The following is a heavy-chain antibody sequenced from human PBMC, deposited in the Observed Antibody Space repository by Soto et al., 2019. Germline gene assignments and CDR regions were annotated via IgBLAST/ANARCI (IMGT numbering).Heavy chain of an antibody. CDR3: ARYNWNYGWFDP. D-gene: IGHD1-7*01. CDR1: GGSISSYY. V-gene: IGHV4-59*01. CDR2: IYYSGST. Sequence: QVQLQESDPGLVKPSETLSLTCTVSGGSISSYYWSWIRQPPGKGLEWIGYIYYSGSTNYNPSLKSRVTISVDTSKNQFSLKLSSVTAADTAVYYCARYNWNYGWFDPWGQGTLVTVSS. J-gene: IGHJ5*02.